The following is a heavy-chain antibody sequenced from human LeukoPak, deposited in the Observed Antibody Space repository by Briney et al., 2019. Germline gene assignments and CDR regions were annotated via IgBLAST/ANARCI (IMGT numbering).Heavy chain of an antibody. Sequence: PGGSLRLSCAASGFTFSSYAMSWVRQAPGKGLEWVSAISGSGGSTYYADSVKSRFTISRDNSKNTLYLQMNSLRVEDTAVYYCARAPTVLVGYCSSSSCQADYWGQGTLVTVSS. CDR3: ARAPTVLVGYCSSSSCQADY. CDR1: GFTFSSYA. D-gene: IGHD2-2*01. CDR2: ISGSGGST. V-gene: IGHV3-23*01. J-gene: IGHJ4*02.